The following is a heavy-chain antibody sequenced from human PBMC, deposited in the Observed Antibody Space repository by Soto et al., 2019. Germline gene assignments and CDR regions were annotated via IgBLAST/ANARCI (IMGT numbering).Heavy chain of an antibody. CDR3: ARVWQAAIDY. CDR2: ISSSGSTI. J-gene: IGHJ4*02. CDR1: GFTFSTYA. V-gene: IGHV3-48*03. Sequence: PGGSLTLSGAGSGFTFSTYAMNWVRQAPGKGLEWVSNISSSGSTIYYADSVKGRFTISRDHAKTSLYLQMNSLRAEDTAVDYCARVWQAAIDYWGQGTLVTVSS. D-gene: IGHD2-21*01.